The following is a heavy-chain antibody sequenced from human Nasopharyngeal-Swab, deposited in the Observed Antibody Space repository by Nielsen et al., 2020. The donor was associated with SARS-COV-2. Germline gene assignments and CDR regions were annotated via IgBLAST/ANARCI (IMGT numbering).Heavy chain of an antibody. CDR3: ARSMPSRYYYYGMDV. D-gene: IGHD2-2*01. CDR2: ICPGDSDT. Sequence: GESLKISCKGSGYSFTSYWIGWVRQMPGKGLEWMGIICPGDSDTRYSPSFQGQVTISADKSISTAYLQWSSLKASDTAMYYCARSMPSRYYYYGMDVWGQGTTVTVSS. J-gene: IGHJ6*02. CDR1: GYSFTSYW. V-gene: IGHV5-51*01.